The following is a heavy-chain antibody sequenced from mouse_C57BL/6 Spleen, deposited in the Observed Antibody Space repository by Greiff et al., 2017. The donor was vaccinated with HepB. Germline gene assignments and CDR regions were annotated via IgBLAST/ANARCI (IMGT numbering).Heavy chain of an antibody. Sequence: EVQLQQSGAELVKPGASVKLSCTASGFNIKDYYMHWVKQRTEQGLEWIGRIDPEDGETKYAPKFQGKATITADTSSNTADLQLSSLTSEDTAVYYCAGTGTLYWYFDVGGTGTTVTVSS. D-gene: IGHD4-1*01. V-gene: IGHV14-2*01. CDR2: IDPEDGET. CDR3: AGTGTLYWYFDV. J-gene: IGHJ1*03. CDR1: GFNIKDYY.